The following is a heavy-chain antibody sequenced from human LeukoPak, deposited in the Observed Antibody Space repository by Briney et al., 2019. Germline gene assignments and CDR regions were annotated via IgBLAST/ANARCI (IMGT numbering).Heavy chain of an antibody. Sequence: SETLSPTCTVSGGSIGSSNYYWGWIRQPPGKGLEWVGSIYYSGTTYYNPSLKSRVTISVDTSKNQFSLKLTSVTAADTAVYYCARAVYGSGSHFFDYWGQGILVTVSS. CDR1: GGSIGSSNYY. V-gene: IGHV4-39*07. J-gene: IGHJ4*02. CDR3: ARAVYGSGSHFFDY. D-gene: IGHD3-10*01. CDR2: IYYSGTT.